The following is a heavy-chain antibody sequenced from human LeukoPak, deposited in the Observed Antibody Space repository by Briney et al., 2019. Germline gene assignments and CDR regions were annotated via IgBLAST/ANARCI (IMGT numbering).Heavy chain of an antibody. CDR2: ISSSSSYI. CDR1: GFTFSSYS. J-gene: IGHJ4*02. V-gene: IGHV3-21*01. D-gene: IGHD5-18*01. CDR3: AREVVDTAIDY. Sequence: GGSLRLSCAASGFTFSSYSMNWVRQAPGKGLDWVSSISSSSSYIYYADSVKGRFTISRDNAKNSLYLQMNSLRAEDTAVYYCAREVVDTAIDYWGQGTLVTVSS.